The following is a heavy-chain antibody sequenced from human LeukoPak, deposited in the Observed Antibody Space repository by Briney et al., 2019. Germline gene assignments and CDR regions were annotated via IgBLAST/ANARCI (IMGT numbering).Heavy chain of an antibody. Sequence: SETLSLACTVSGGSISSYYWSWIRQPAGKGLEWIGRIYTSGSTDYSPSLKSRVTMSVDTSKNQFSMKLSSVTAADTAVYYGARGIYYYGSGRGVNWFDPWGQGTLVTVSA. D-gene: IGHD3-10*01. V-gene: IGHV4-4*07. J-gene: IGHJ5*02. CDR2: IYTSGST. CDR3: ARGIYYYGSGRGVNWFDP. CDR1: GGSISSYY.